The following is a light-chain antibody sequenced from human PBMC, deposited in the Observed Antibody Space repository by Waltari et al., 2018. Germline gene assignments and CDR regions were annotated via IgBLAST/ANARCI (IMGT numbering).Light chain of an antibody. V-gene: IGLV2-11*02. CDR1: SRDIAGYNY. Sequence: QAALTQPRSVSGSPGQSVTIPCTGTSRDIAGYNYVSWYQQHPGTAPKVMIFGVSERPSGVSDRFSGSKSGNTASLTISGLQAEDEADYYCCSYAGSYTWIFGGGTRLTVL. CDR2: GVS. CDR3: CSYAGSYTWI. J-gene: IGLJ2*01.